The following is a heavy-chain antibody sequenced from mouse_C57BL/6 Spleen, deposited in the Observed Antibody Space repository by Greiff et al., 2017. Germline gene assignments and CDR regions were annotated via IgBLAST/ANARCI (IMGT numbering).Heavy chain of an antibody. D-gene: IGHD2-1*01. CDR3: SRAGGIYYGNYAWFAY. CDR1: GFSLTSYA. Sequence: VQLQESGPGLVAPSQSLSITCTVSGFSLTSYAISWVRQPPGKGLEWLGVIWTGGGTNYNSARKSRLSIRKDNSKSKIFLKMNSLQTDDTARYYCSRAGGIYYGNYAWFAYWCQETLVTVSA. V-gene: IGHV2-9-1*01. J-gene: IGHJ3*01. CDR2: IWTGGGT.